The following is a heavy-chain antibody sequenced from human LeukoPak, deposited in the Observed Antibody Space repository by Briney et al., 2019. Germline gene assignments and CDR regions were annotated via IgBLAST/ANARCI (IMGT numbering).Heavy chain of an antibody. CDR3: ARYTATVVTPPYFDY. J-gene: IGHJ4*02. CDR2: IIPILGIA. D-gene: IGHD4-23*01. V-gene: IGHV1-69*04. CDR1: GGTFSSYA. Sequence: GASVKVSCKASGGTFSSYAISWVRQAPGQGLEWMGRIIPILGIANYAQKFQGRVTITADKSTSTAYMELSSLRSEDTAVYYCARYTATVVTPPYFDYWGQGTLVTVSS.